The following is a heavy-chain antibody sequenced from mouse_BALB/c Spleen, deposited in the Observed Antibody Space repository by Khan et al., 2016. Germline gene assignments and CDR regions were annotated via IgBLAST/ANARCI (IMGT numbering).Heavy chain of an antibody. D-gene: IGHD2-14*01. CDR3: AREEVRRGAWLAY. CDR2: IWSGGST. J-gene: IGHJ3*01. Sequence: QVQLQQSGPGLVQPSQSLSITCTVSGFSLTNYGVHWVRQSPGKGLEWLGVIWSGGSTDYNAAFISRLTISKDNSKSQVFFKMNSLQAHDTAIYYCAREEVRRGAWLAYWGQGTLVTVSA. V-gene: IGHV2-2*01. CDR1: GFSLTNYG.